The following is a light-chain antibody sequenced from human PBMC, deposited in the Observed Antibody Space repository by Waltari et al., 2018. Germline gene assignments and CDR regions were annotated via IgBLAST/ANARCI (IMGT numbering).Light chain of an antibody. CDR3: QQYFSSPYT. V-gene: IGKV4-1*01. CDR1: QTLLYTSNNKNY. Sequence: DIVMTQSPDSLAVSLGERATINCKSSQTLLYTSNNKNYLTWYQQKSGQPPKVLIFWASTRESGVAERFNGSGSGTDFTLTINSLQPEDMAVYFCQQYFSSPYTFGQGTKLEIK. J-gene: IGKJ2*01. CDR2: WAS.